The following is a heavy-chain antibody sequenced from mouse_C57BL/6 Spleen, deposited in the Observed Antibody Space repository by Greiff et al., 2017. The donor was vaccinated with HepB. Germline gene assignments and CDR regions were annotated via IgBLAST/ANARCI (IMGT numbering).Heavy chain of an antibody. V-gene: IGHV1-9*01. CDR1: GYTFTGYW. D-gene: IGHD1-1*01. CDR2: ILPGSGST. Sequence: VQLQQSGAELMKPGASVKLSCKATGYTFTGYWIEWVKQRPGHGLEWIGEILPGSGSTNYNEKFKGKATFTADTSSNTAYMQLSSLTTEDSAIYYGARSHYYGSRGDYYFDYWGQGTTLTVSS. CDR3: ARSHYYGSRGDYYFDY. J-gene: IGHJ2*01.